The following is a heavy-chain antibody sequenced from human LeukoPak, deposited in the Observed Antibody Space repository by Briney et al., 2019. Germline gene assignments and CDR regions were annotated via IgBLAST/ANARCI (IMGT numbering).Heavy chain of an antibody. CDR1: GYTFTSYY. V-gene: IGHV1-46*01. Sequence: ASVKVSCKASGYTFTSYYMHWVRQAPGQGLEWMGIINPSGGSTSYAQKFQGRVTMTRDTSTNTVYMELSSLRSEDTAVYYCARDRYDFWSGYYSYYYYYMDVWGKGTTVTGSS. J-gene: IGHJ6*03. CDR2: INPSGGST. CDR3: ARDRYDFWSGYYSYYYYYMDV. D-gene: IGHD3-3*01.